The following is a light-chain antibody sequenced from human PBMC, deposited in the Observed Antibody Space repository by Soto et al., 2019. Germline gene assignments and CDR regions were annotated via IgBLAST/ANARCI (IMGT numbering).Light chain of an antibody. CDR2: NDN. CDR3: AAWDGSLNHIL. J-gene: IGLJ2*01. CDR1: SSNMGSNT. V-gene: IGLV1-44*01. Sequence: QAVVTQPPSASGTPGQGVAISCSGSSSNMGSNTVNWYQHLPGTAPKLLIYNDNQRPSGVPDRFFGSKSGTSASLAITGLQSEYEADYYCAAWDGSLNHILFGGGTKLTVL.